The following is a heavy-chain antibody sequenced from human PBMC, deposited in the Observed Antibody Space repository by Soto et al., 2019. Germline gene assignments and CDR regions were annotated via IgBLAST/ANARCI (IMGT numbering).Heavy chain of an antibody. J-gene: IGHJ3*02. V-gene: IGHV5-51*01. CDR1: CSKITYNS. D-gene: IGHD5-12*01. CDR2: IYPGDSDT. CDR3: ASQEMATKNVDAFDI. Sequence: SLTKSGKASCSKITYNSVGSVRQKKEKGLEWMGIIYPGDSDTRYSPSFQGQVTISADKSISTAYLQWSSLKASDTAMYYCASQEMATKNVDAFDIWGQGTMVTVSS.